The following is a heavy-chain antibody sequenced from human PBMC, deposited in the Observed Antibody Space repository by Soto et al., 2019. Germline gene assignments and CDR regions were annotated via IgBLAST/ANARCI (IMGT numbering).Heavy chain of an antibody. D-gene: IGHD6-6*01. CDR2: IKSKTDGRTT. V-gene: IGHV3-15*07. J-gene: IGHJ4*02. Sequence: EVQLVESGGGLVKPGGSLRLSCAASGFTFSNAWMNWVRQAPGKGLEWVGRIKSKTDGRTTDYAAPVKGRFTISRDDSKNTLYLQMNSLKTEDTAVYYCTTLKSIAGYAYWGQGTLVTVSS. CDR3: TTLKSIAGYAY. CDR1: GFTFSNAW.